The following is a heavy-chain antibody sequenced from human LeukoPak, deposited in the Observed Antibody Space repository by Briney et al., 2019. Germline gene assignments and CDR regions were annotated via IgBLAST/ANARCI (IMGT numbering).Heavy chain of an antibody. Sequence: SETLSLTCTVSGGSISSYYWSWIRQPPGKGLEWIGYIYYSGSTNYNPSLKSRVTISVDTSKNQFSLKLSSVTAADTAVYYCARRHGAYYYYGMDVWGQGTTVTVSS. CDR2: IYYSGST. CDR1: GGSISSYY. CDR3: ARRHGAYYYYGMDV. D-gene: IGHD3-10*01. J-gene: IGHJ6*02. V-gene: IGHV4-59*08.